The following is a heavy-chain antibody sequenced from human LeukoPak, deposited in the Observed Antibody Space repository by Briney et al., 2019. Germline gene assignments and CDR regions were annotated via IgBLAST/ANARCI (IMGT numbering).Heavy chain of an antibody. V-gene: IGHV4-59*01. CDR2: IYYSGST. CDR1: GGSISSYY. D-gene: IGHD3-3*01. CDR3: ARVRVDFWSGYSILDYFDY. J-gene: IGHJ4*02. Sequence: PSETLSLTGTVSGGSISSYYWSWIRQPPGKGLEWIGYIYYSGSTNYNPSLKSRVTISVDTSKNQFSLKLSSVTAADTAVYYCARVRVDFWSGYSILDYFDYWGQGTLVTVSS.